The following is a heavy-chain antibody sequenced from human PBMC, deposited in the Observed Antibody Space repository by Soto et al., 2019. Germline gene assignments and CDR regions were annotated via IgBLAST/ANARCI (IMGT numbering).Heavy chain of an antibody. D-gene: IGHD4-17*01. CDR3: ARYLRPTDYFDY. V-gene: IGHV3-74*01. CDR2: INSDGSST. J-gene: IGHJ4*02. CDR1: GFTFSSYW. Sequence: GSLRLSCAASGFTFSSYWMHWVRQAPGKGLVWVSRINSDGSSTSYADSVKGRITISRDNAKNTLYLQMNSLRAEDTAVYYCARYLRPTDYFDYWGQGNLVTVSS.